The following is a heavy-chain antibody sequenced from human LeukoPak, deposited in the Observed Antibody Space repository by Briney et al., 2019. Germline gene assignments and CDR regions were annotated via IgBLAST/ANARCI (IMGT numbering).Heavy chain of an antibody. Sequence: GGSLRLSCAASGFTFSSYWMHWVRQAPGKGLVWVSRINSDGSSTSYAGSVKGRFTISRDNAKNTLYLQMNSLRAEDTAVYYCARDSETGTPSFYYYYGMDVWGQGTTVTVSS. D-gene: IGHD1-1*01. J-gene: IGHJ6*02. CDR1: GFTFSSYW. CDR2: INSDGSST. CDR3: ARDSETGTPSFYYYYGMDV. V-gene: IGHV3-74*01.